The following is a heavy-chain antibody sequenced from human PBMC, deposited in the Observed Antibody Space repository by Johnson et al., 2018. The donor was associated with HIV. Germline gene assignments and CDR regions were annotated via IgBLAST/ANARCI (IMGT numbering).Heavy chain of an antibody. J-gene: IGHJ3*02. CDR3: ASAEIAAAATGHDAFDI. CDR2: INSDGSDT. CDR1: GFTFSSYW. D-gene: IGHD6-13*01. V-gene: IGHV3-74*02. Sequence: VQLMESGGGLVQPGGSLRLSCAASGFTFSSYWMHWVRQVPRKGLVWVSRINSDGSDTIYVDSVKGRFTISRDNAKDTLYLRMNNLRAEDTAMYYCASAEIAAAATGHDAFDIWGQGTMVTVSS.